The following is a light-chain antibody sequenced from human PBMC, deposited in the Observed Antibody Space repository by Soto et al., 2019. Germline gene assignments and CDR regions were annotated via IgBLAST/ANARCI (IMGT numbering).Light chain of an antibody. CDR1: QSVSSSY. J-gene: IGKJ2*01. CDR2: GSS. V-gene: IGKV3-20*01. Sequence: EIVLTQSPGTLSLSPGERATLSCRASQSVSSSYFTWYQQKPGQAPRVLVYGSSRRATGIPDRFSGSGSGTDFTLTISRLEPEDFAVYYCQQYGRSPGYTFGQGTKLEIK. CDR3: QQYGRSPGYT.